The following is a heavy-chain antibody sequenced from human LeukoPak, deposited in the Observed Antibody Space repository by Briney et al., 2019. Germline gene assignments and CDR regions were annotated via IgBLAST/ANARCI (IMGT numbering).Heavy chain of an antibody. Sequence: SETLSLTCAVYGGSFSGYYWSWIRQPPGKGLEWIGEINHSGSTNYNPSLKSRVTISVDTSRNQFSLKLSSVTAADTAVYYCARVLTYCSGGSCYHKLFDYWGQGTLVTVSS. D-gene: IGHD2-15*01. CDR2: INHSGST. CDR1: GGSFSGYY. J-gene: IGHJ4*02. CDR3: ARVLTYCSGGSCYHKLFDY. V-gene: IGHV4-34*01.